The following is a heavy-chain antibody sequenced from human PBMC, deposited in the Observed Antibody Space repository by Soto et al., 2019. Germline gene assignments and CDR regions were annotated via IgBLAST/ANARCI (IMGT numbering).Heavy chain of an antibody. CDR3: ARDKNWSRDS. CDR2: IKTDGSST. CDR1: GFTFSGHW. J-gene: IGHJ4*02. Sequence: EVQLVESGGGLVQPGGSLRLSCIASGFTFSGHWMHWVRQAPGKGLVWVSHIKTDGSSTNDADTVKGRFTISRDNARNTLYLQMTSLRAEDTAVYECARDKNWSRDSWGQGTLVTVSS. V-gene: IGHV3-74*01.